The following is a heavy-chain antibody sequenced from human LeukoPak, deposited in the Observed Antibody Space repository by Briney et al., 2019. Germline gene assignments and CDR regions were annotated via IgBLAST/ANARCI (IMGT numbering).Heavy chain of an antibody. V-gene: IGHV4-59*08. CDR3: ARLRRGDYMPDVFDI. CDR2: IYYSGST. Sequence: SETLSLTCTVSGDSISSYYWSWIRQPPGKGLEWIGYIYYSGSTSYNPSLKSRVTISVDTSKNQFSLKLSSVTAADTAVYYCARLRRGDYMPDVFDIWGQGTMVTVS. J-gene: IGHJ3*02. CDR1: GDSISSYY. D-gene: IGHD4-17*01.